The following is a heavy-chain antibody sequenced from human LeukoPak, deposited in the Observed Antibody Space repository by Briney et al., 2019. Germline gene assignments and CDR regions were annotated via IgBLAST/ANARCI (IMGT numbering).Heavy chain of an antibody. V-gene: IGHV1-69*13. CDR1: GGTFSSYA. Sequence: ASVKVSCKASGGTFSSYAISWVRQAPGQGLEWMGGIIPIFGRANYAQKLQGRVTITADESTSTVYMELSSLRSDDTAVYYCARDSEVRRNLWHYWGQGTLVTVSS. CDR3: ARDSEVRRNLWHY. J-gene: IGHJ4*02. CDR2: IIPIFGRA. D-gene: IGHD3-10*01.